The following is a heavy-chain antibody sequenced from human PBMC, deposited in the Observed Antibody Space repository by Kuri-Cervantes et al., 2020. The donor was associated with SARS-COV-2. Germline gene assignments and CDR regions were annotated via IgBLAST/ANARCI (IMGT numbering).Heavy chain of an antibody. CDR2: IIPILGTA. CDR3: ASSIAAAGWDAFDI. D-gene: IGHD6-13*01. CDR1: GGTFSSYA. J-gene: IGHJ3*02. Sequence: SVKVSCKASGGTFSSYAISWVQQAPGQGLEWMGRIIPILGTANYAQKFQGRVTITADKSTSTAYMELSSLRSEDTAVYYCASSIAAAGWDAFDIWGQGTMVTVSS. V-gene: IGHV1-69*04.